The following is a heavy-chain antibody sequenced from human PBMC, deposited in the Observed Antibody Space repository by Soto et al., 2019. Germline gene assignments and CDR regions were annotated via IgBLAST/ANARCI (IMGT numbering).Heavy chain of an antibody. D-gene: IGHD3-3*01. CDR2: INHSGTT. J-gene: IGHJ3*02. CDR1: GGSFSGYY. CDR3: SRPLSYYYFWRSDRDAFDI. V-gene: IGHV4-34*01. Sequence: QVQLQQWGAGLLKPSETLSLTCAVYGGSFSGYYWSWIRQPPGKGLEWIGEINHSGTTNYNPSLTSRVPISVNTSDNQLSLKLTSVIAADTAVYYCSRPLSYYYFWRSDRDAFDIWGQGTMVTVSS.